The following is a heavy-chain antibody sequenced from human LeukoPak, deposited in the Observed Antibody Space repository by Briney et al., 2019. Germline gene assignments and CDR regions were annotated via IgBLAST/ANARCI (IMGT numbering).Heavy chain of an antibody. D-gene: IGHD3-22*01. Sequence: GGSLRLSCAASGFTFSSYWMHWVRHAPGKGLVWVSRIKSDGSTDYADSVKGRFTISRDNAKNTLSLQMNSLRAEDTGVYYCARAPSEIGGYYPEYFRHWGQGTLVTVSS. CDR2: IKSDGST. CDR3: ARAPSEIGGYYPEYFRH. CDR1: GFTFSSYW. J-gene: IGHJ1*01. V-gene: IGHV3-74*01.